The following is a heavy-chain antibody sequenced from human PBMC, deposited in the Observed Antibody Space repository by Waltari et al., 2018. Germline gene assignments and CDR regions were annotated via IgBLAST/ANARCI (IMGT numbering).Heavy chain of an antibody. D-gene: IGHD2-15*01. CDR1: GFTFSSYS. Sequence: EVQLVESGGGLVQPGGSLRLSCAASGFTFSSYSMNWVRQAPGKGLEWVSYISSSSSTIYYADSVKGRFTISRDNAKNSLYLQMNSLRAEDTAVYYCARLLVAAPYYYYYYMDVWGKGTTVTVSS. CDR2: ISSSSSTI. V-gene: IGHV3-48*04. CDR3: ARLLVAAPYYYYYYMDV. J-gene: IGHJ6*03.